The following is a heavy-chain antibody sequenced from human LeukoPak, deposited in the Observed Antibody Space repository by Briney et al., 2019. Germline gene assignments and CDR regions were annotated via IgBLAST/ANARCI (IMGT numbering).Heavy chain of an antibody. CDR1: GGSISSGSYY. V-gene: IGHV4-61*02. CDR2: IYTSGST. J-gene: IGHJ4*02. D-gene: IGHD1-26*01. Sequence: SETLSLTCTVSGGSISSGSYYWSWIRQPAGKGLEWIGRIYTSGSTNYNPSLKSRVTISVDTSKNQFSLKLSSVTAADTAVYYCARGEVGATGGTLDYWGQGTLVTVSS. CDR3: ARGEVGATGGTLDY.